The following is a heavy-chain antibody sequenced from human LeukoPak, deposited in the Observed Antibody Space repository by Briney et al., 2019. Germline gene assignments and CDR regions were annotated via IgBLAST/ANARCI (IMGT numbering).Heavy chain of an antibody. CDR3: ARDPYSGNYGNYYYYYMDV. CDR1: GFTFSTYW. CDR2: TKEDGGEK. J-gene: IGHJ6*03. V-gene: IGHV3-7*01. D-gene: IGHD1-26*01. Sequence: GGSLRLSCAASGFTFSTYWMSWVRQAPGKGLEWVANTKEDGGEKYYVDSVKGRFAISRDNAKDSLYLQMNSLGPEDTAVYYCARDPYSGNYGNYYYYYMDVWGKGTTVTISS.